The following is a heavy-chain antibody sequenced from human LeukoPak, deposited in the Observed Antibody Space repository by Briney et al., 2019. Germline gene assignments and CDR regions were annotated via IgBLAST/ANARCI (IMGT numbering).Heavy chain of an antibody. J-gene: IGHJ4*02. CDR3: ARDPDRGGGFDY. CDR1: GFTFSSYD. D-gene: IGHD2-15*01. CDR2: ISNGGGSTK. Sequence: TGGSLRLSCAASGFTFSSYDMNWVRQSPGRGLDWVSYISNGGGSTKYYADSVQGRFTISRDNVQNSLYLQMNSLRAEDTAVYYCARDPDRGGGFDYWGQGTLVTASS. V-gene: IGHV3-48*03.